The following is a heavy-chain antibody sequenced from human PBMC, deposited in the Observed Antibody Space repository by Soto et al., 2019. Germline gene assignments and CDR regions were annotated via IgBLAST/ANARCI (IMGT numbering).Heavy chain of an antibody. V-gene: IGHV4-59*01. D-gene: IGHD5-18*01. CDR2: ISYIGTA. J-gene: IGHJ3*02. Sequence: QVQLQESGPGLVKPSETLSLTCVVSGGPISTYYWSWIRLSPGKGLEWIGFISYIGTAKYNPSLKSRATIPVETSKRQLSLRLTSVSAADTAVYYCARDAGYQLTGSFDISGQGTMVAVSS. CDR3: ARDAGYQLTGSFDI. CDR1: GGPISTYY.